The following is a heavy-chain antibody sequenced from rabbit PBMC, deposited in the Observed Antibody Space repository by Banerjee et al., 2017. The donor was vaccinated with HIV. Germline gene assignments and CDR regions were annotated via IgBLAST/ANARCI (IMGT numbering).Heavy chain of an antibody. J-gene: IGHJ4*01. Sequence: QEQLEESGGDLVKPEGSLTLTCTASGFDLSSYYVMCWVRQAPGKGLEWIGCIDAGSGSAYYATWAKGRFTISKTSSTTVTLQMTSLTAADTATYFCARGDTGPDYDLWGPGTLVT. D-gene: IGHD7-1*01. V-gene: IGHV1S45*01. CDR2: IDAGSGSA. CDR3: ARGDTGPDYDL. CDR1: GFDLSSYYV.